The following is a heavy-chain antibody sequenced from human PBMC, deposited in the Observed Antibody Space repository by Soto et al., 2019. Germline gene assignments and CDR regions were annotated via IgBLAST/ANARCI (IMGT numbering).Heavy chain of an antibody. Sequence: QVQLQESGPGLVKPSQTLSLTCTVSGGSISSGGYYWSWIRQHPGKGLEWNGYIYYSGSTYYNPSLKSRVTISVETSKNQFSLKLSSVTAADTAVYYCARGFSSGGDRAGYYYYGMDVWGQGTTVTVSS. CDR3: ARGFSSGGDRAGYYYYGMDV. CDR1: GGSISSGGYY. D-gene: IGHD6-6*01. CDR2: IYYSGST. V-gene: IGHV4-31*03. J-gene: IGHJ6*02.